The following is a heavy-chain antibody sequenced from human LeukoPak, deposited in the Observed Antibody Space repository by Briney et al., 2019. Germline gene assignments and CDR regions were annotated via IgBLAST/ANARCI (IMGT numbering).Heavy chain of an antibody. Sequence: SETLSLTCTVSGGSISSYYWSWIRQPPGKGLEWIGYIYYIGSTNYNPSLKSRVTISVDTSKNQFSLKLSSVTAADTAVYFCARDSEPRGYSGYDYVGNWFDPWGQGTLVTVSS. J-gene: IGHJ5*02. CDR3: ARDSEPRGYSGYDYVGNWFDP. V-gene: IGHV4-59*01. D-gene: IGHD5-12*01. CDR2: IYYIGST. CDR1: GGSISSYY.